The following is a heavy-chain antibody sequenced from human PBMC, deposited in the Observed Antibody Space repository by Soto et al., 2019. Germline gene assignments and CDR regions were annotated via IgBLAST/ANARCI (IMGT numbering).Heavy chain of an antibody. CDR3: AKAYIVVVPAGASST. Sequence: GGSLSLSCAASGFTFSSYAMSWVRQAPGKGLEWVSAISGSGGSTYYADSVKGRFTISRDNSKNTLYLQMNSLRAEDTAVYYCAKAYIVVVPAGASSTWGQGTLVTVSS. D-gene: IGHD2-2*01. CDR1: GFTFSSYA. V-gene: IGHV3-23*01. CDR2: ISGSGGST. J-gene: IGHJ5*02.